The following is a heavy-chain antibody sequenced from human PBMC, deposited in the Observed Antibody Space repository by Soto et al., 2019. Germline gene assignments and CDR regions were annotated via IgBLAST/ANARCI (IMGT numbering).Heavy chain of an antibody. CDR3: ASTGGYYDFWSGYYR. V-gene: IGHV4-59*08. J-gene: IGHJ4*02. CDR2: IYYSGST. Sequence: PSETLCLPSTVSYGSIVSYYWSWIRQPPGKGLEWIGYIYYSGSTNYNPSLKSRVTISVDTSKNQFSLKLSSVTAADTAVYYCASTGGYYDFWSGYYRWGQGTLVTVSS. D-gene: IGHD3-3*01. CDR1: YGSIVSYY.